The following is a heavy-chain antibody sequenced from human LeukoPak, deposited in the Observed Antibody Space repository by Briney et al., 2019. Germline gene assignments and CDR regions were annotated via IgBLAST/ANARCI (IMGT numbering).Heavy chain of an antibody. CDR1: GGSISSGDYY. CDR3: ASGIFHSSSSRGPLDY. CDR2: IYYSGST. V-gene: IGHV4-30-4*01. J-gene: IGHJ4*02. D-gene: IGHD6-6*01. Sequence: SETLSLTCTVSGGSISSGDYYWSWIRQPPGKGLEWIGYIYYSGSTYYNPSLKSRVTISVDTSKNQFSLKLSSVTAADTAVYYCASGIFHSSSSRGPLDYWGQGTLVTVSS.